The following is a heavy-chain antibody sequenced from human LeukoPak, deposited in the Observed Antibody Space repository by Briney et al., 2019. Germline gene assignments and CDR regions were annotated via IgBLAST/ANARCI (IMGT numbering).Heavy chain of an antibody. Sequence: SETLSLTCTVSGGSISSSTYYWGWIRQPPGTGLAWLGSISYTGITYYNPSLKSRVTISVDTSKNQFSLKLSSVTAADTAVYFCARVKAVVTPWVFDYWGQGSLVTVSS. V-gene: IGHV4-39*07. CDR2: ISYTGIT. D-gene: IGHD4-23*01. CDR3: ARVKAVVTPWVFDY. J-gene: IGHJ4*02. CDR1: GGSISSSTYY.